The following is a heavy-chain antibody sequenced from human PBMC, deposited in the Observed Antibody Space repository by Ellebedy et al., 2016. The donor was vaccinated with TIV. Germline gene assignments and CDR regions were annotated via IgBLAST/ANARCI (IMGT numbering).Heavy chain of an antibody. J-gene: IGHJ5*02. CDR2: IYYTGNT. CDR1: GGSISSFY. V-gene: IGHV4-59*01. CDR3: ASYDYGGNSPFDP. Sequence: SETLSLXCTVSGGSISSFYWSWIRQPPGKGLEWIAYIYYTGNTNYNPSLKSRVTISVDTSKNLFSLKLSSVTAADTAVYYCASYDYGGNSPFDPWGQGTLVTVS. D-gene: IGHD4-23*01.